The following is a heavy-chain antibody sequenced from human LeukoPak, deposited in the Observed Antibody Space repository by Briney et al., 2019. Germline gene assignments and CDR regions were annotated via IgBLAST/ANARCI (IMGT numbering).Heavy chain of an antibody. J-gene: IGHJ4*02. CDR1: GGTFSSYA. CDR3: ARLGIAAAGAYYFDY. CDR2: IIPIFGTA. V-gene: IGHV1-69*05. Sequence: SVKVSCKASGGTFSSYAISWVRQAPGQGLEWKGGIIPIFGTANYAQKFQGRVTITTDESTSTAYMELSSLRSEDTAVYYCARLGIAAAGAYYFDYWGQGTLVTVSS. D-gene: IGHD6-13*01.